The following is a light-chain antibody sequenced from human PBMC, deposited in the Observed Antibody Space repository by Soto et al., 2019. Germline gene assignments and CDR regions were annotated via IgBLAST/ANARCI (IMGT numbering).Light chain of an antibody. J-gene: IGLJ3*02. CDR1: RSNIGNNI. Sequence: QSGLTQPPSASGTPGQIITISCSGSRSNIGNNIVTWYQQLPGAAPKVVIYRTEHRPSGVPDRFSGSKSGTSASLAISGLQPEDEAEYDCGAWDDTGTGRLVFGGGTKVTVL. V-gene: IGLV1-44*01. CDR2: RTE. CDR3: GAWDDTGTGRLV.